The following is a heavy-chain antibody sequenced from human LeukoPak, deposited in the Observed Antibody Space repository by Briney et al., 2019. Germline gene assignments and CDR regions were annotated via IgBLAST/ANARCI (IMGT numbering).Heavy chain of an antibody. Sequence: PGGSLRLSCAASGFTFSSYSMNWVRQPPGKGLEWIGEIDHSGSTNYNPSLKSRVTISVDTSKNQFSLKLSSVTAADTAVYYCAREDPTTGNDYWGQGTLVTVSS. CDR2: IDHSGST. D-gene: IGHD4-17*01. V-gene: IGHV4-34*01. CDR3: AREDPTTGNDY. J-gene: IGHJ4*02. CDR1: GFTFSSYS.